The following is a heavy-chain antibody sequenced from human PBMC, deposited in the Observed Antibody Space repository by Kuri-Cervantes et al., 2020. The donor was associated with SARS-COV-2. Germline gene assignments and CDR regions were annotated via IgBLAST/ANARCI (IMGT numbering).Heavy chain of an antibody. CDR3: TTDGDYDFWSGYYDDY. CDR1: GFTFSNAW. CDR2: IKSKTDGGTT. J-gene: IGHJ4*02. D-gene: IGHD3-3*01. Sequence: GESLKISCAASGFTFSNAWMNWVRQAPGKGLEWVGRIKSKTDGGTTDYAAPVKGRFTISRDDSKNTLYLQMSSLKTEDTAVYYCTTDGDYDFWSGYYDDYWGQGTLVTVSS. V-gene: IGHV3-15*07.